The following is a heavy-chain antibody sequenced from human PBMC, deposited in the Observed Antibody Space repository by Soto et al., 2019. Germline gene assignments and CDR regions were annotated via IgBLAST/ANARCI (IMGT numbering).Heavy chain of an antibody. Sequence: QVQLQESGPGLVKPSGTLSLTCAVSGGSISSTNWWSWVRQPPGKGLEWIAEIYHSGSPNYNPSLKSRATISVDKSKNQSSLKLSSVTAADTAVYYCARDAQSWSDPWGQGILGTVSP. V-gene: IGHV4-4*02. CDR3: ARDAQSWSDP. CDR2: IYHSGSP. J-gene: IGHJ5*02. CDR1: GGSISSTNW.